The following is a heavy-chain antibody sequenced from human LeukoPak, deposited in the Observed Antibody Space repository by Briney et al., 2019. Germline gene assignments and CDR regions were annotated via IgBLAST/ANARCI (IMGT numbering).Heavy chain of an antibody. CDR2: ISGNGGST. D-gene: IGHD6-13*01. CDR3: AKAPLVGIAAAGGAFFY. V-gene: IGHV3-23*01. Sequence: GGSLRLSCAASGFTFASYAMSWVRQAPWKGLEWVSAISGNGGSTYYADSVKGRFSISRDNSKNTLYLQMNSLRAEDTALYYCAKAPLVGIAAAGGAFFYWGQGTLVTVSS. J-gene: IGHJ4*02. CDR1: GFTFASYA.